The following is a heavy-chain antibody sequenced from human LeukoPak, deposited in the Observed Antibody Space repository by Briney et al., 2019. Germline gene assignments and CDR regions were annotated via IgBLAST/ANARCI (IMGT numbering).Heavy chain of an antibody. J-gene: IGHJ4*02. Sequence: SETLSLTCTVSGDSSSSGDYFWNWIRQPPGKGLEWIGYIYYSGSTNYNPSLKSRVTISVDTSKNQFSLKLSSVTAADTAVYYCAREGSSLDYWGQGTLVTVSS. D-gene: IGHD6-13*01. CDR3: AREGSSLDY. V-gene: IGHV4-61*08. CDR1: GDSSSSGDYF. CDR2: IYYSGST.